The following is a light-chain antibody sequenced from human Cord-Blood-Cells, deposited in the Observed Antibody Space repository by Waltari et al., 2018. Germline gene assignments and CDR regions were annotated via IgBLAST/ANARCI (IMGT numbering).Light chain of an antibody. CDR3: QQSYSTPLT. V-gene: IGKV1-39*01. CDR2: AAS. Sequence: DIQMTQSPSSLSASVGDSVTITCRASQSISSDLNWSQQKPGKAPKLLIYAASSLQSGVPSRFSGSGSGTDFTLTISSLQPEDFATYYCQQSYSTPLTVGGGTKVEIK. J-gene: IGKJ4*01. CDR1: QSISSD.